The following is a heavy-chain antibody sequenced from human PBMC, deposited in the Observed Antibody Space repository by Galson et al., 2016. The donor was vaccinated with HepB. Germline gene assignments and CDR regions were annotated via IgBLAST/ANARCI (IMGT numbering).Heavy chain of an antibody. J-gene: IGHJ6*02. CDR2: IIPVFATA. CDR3: ATSTVTTFSYYYHGMAV. Sequence: SVKVSCKASGGTFSNSGFTWVRQAPGQGLEWMGGIIPVFATANYAEKFQGRVTITADQSTSTAYMDLSSLRSEDTAVYYCATSTVTTFSYYYHGMAVWGQGTTVTVSS. V-gene: IGHV1-69*13. D-gene: IGHD4-17*01. CDR1: GGTFSNSG.